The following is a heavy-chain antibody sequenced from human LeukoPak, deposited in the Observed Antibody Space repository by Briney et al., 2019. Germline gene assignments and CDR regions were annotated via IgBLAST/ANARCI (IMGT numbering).Heavy chain of an antibody. Sequence: AGSLRLSLAASGFTFTSYAMHWVRQAPGKGLEWVAVISYDGSNKYYADSVKGRFTISRDNSKNTLYLQMDRLRAEDTAVYYCARFDDYGGNGLDYWGQGTLVTVSS. J-gene: IGHJ4*02. CDR1: GFTFTSYA. V-gene: IGHV3-30-3*01. D-gene: IGHD4-23*01. CDR3: ARFDDYGGNGLDY. CDR2: ISYDGSNK.